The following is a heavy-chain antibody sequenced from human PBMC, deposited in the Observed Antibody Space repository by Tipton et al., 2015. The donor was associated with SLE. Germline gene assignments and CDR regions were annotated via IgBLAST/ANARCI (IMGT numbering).Heavy chain of an antibody. V-gene: IGHV3-33*01. D-gene: IGHD2-21*02. J-gene: IGHJ6*02. CDR2: IWYDGSNK. Sequence: SLRLSCAASGFTFSSYGMHWVRQAPGKGLEWVAVIWYDGSNKYYADSVKGRFTISRDNSKNTLYLQMNSLRAEDTAVYYCARDLIGGDFDYYYGMDVWGQGTTVTVSS. CDR3: ARDLIGGDFDYYYGMDV. CDR1: GFTFSSYG.